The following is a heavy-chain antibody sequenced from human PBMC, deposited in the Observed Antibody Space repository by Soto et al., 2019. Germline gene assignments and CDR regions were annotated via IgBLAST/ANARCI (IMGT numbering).Heavy chain of an antibody. D-gene: IGHD5-18*01. CDR3: ASVVDTAMGYYYYGMDV. J-gene: IGHJ6*02. Sequence: PSETLSLTCGVYGGSFRGYYWSWLRQPPGKGLERIGEINHSGSTNYNPSLKSRVTISVDTSKNQFSLQLSSVKAADTAVYYCASVVDTAMGYYYYGMDVWGQGTTVT. CDR2: INHSGST. V-gene: IGHV4-34*01. CDR1: GGSFRGYY.